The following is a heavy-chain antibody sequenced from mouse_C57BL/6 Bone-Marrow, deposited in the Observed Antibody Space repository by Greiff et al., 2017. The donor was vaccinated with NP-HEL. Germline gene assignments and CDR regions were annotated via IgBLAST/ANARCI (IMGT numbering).Heavy chain of an antibody. V-gene: IGHV14-4*01. J-gene: IGHJ3*01. CDR1: GFNIKDDY. CDR3: TTGGYGLFAY. Sequence: EVQLQQSGAELVRPGASVKLSCTASGFNIKDDYMHWVKQRPEQGLEWIGWIDPENGDTEYASKFQGKATITADTSSNTAYLQLSSLTSEDTAVYYCTTGGYGLFAYWGQGTLVTVSA. D-gene: IGHD1-1*02. CDR2: IDPENGDT.